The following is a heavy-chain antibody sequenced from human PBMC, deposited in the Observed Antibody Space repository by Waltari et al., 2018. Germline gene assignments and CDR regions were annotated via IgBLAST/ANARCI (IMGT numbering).Heavy chain of an antibody. D-gene: IGHD6-13*01. Sequence: QVQLQESGPGLLNPSETLSLTCAVSGYSIRSGYYWGWVRQPPGKGLEWIGSDYHSGNTYYHPSLKSRLIISADTSNNQLSRKLSSVTAADTAVYYCAIGAAAGSGPLIDYWGQGILVTVSS. CDR1: GYSIRSGYY. J-gene: IGHJ4*02. V-gene: IGHV4-38-2*01. CDR3: AIGAAAGSGPLIDY. CDR2: DYHSGNT.